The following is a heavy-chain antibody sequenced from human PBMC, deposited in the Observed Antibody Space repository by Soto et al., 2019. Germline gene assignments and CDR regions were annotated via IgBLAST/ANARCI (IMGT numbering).Heavy chain of an antibody. Sequence: SETLSLTCTVSGGSISSYYWSWIRQPPGKGLEWIGYIYYSGSTNYNPSLKSRVTISVDTSKNQFSLKLSSVTAADTAVYYCARDGHLHVWSGYYTRGFDYWGQGTLVTVSS. CDR3: ARDGHLHVWSGYYTRGFDY. CDR2: IYYSGST. V-gene: IGHV4-59*01. J-gene: IGHJ4*02. CDR1: GGSISSYY. D-gene: IGHD3-3*02.